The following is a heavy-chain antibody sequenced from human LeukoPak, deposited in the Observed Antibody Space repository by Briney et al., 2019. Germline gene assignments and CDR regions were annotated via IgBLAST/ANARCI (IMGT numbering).Heavy chain of an antibody. CDR2: ITPIFGIA. CDR1: GGTFSSYA. D-gene: IGHD2-2*01. CDR3: ARGCSSTSCYFDY. J-gene: IGHJ4*02. V-gene: IGHV1-69*04. Sequence: SVKVSCKASGGTFSSYAISWVRQAPGQGLEWMGRITPIFGIANYAQKFQGRVTITADKSTSTAYMELSSLRSEDTAVYYCARGCSSTSCYFDYWGQGTLVTVSS.